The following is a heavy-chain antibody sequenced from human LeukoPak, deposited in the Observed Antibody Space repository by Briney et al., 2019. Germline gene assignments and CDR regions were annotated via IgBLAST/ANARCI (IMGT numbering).Heavy chain of an antibody. CDR1: GFMVGHKY. V-gene: IGHV3-66*01. J-gene: IGHJ4*02. CDR3: ARGQTALLRNYFDY. Sequence: QSGGSLRLSCAASGFMVGHKYMSWVRQAPGKGLEWLSIIYAGGNTYSADSVKGRFTISRDNSRNTVYLQMNNLRDDDTAVYYCARGQTALLRNYFDYWGRGTPVTVPS. CDR2: IYAGGNT.